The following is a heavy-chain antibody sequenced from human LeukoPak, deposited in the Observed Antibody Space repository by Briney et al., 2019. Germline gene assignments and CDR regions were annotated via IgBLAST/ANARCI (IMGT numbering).Heavy chain of an antibody. CDR1: GFTFSSYS. J-gene: IGHJ5*02. V-gene: IGHV3-21*01. CDR2: ISSSSSYI. Sequence: PGGSLRLSCAASGFTFSSYSMNRVRQAPGKGLEWVSSISSSSSYIYYADSVKGRFTISRDNAKNSLYLQMNSLRAEDTAVYYCAREDYDFRANWFDPWGQGTLVTVSS. CDR3: AREDYDFRANWFDP. D-gene: IGHD3-3*01.